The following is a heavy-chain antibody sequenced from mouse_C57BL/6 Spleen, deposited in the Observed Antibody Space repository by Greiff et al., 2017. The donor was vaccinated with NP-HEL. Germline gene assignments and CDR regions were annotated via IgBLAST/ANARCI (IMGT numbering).Heavy chain of an antibody. D-gene: IGHD1-1*01. V-gene: IGHV1-15*01. J-gene: IGHJ1*03. CDR1: GYTFTDYE. CDR2: IDPETGGT. CDR3: TREGEPTTVVATGYFDV. Sequence: QVQLKQSGAELVRPGASVTLSCKASGYTFTDYEMHWVKQTPVHGLEWIGAIDPETGGTAYNQKFKGKAILTADKSSSTAYMELRSLTSEDSAVYYCTREGEPTTVVATGYFDVWGTGTTVTVSS.